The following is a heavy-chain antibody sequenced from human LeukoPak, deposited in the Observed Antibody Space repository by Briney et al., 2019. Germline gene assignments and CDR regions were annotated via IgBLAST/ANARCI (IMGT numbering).Heavy chain of an antibody. D-gene: IGHD1-14*01. J-gene: IGHJ1*01. Sequence: GGSLRLSCAASGFTFSRYWMSWVRQAPGKGLEWVANIKQDGSEKYFVDSVRGRFTISRDNAKNSLDLQLNSLRADDTAVYYCARDRYFQYWGQGSLVIVSS. CDR1: GFTFSRYW. CDR2: IKQDGSEK. CDR3: ARDRYFQY. V-gene: IGHV3-7*01.